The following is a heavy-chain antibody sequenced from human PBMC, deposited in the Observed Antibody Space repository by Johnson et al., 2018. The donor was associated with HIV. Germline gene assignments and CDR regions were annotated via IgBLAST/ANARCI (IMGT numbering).Heavy chain of an antibody. CDR1: GFTFSSYG. J-gene: IGHJ3*02. D-gene: IGHD2-15*01. CDR2: IYSGGST. CDR3: ARGPHEVVVVAATSAFDI. V-gene: IGHV3-NL1*01. Sequence: VQLVESGGGVVQPGGSLRLSCAASGFTFSSYGMHWVRQAPGKGLEWVSVIYSGGSTYYADSVKGRFTISRDNSKNTLYLQMNSLRAEDTAVYYCARGPHEVVVVAATSAFDIWGQGTMVTVSS.